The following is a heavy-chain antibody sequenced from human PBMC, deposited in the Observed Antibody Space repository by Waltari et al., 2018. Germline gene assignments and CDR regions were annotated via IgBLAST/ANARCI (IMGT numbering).Heavy chain of an antibody. Sequence: QLQLQESGPGPVKPSENLSLPCRVSGGSIAPPKHFWSWIRQPPGQGLEWIGTISYAGTTYTNPSLRSRLTMSRDTSKNQLSLTLGSTTAADTAVYYCATYIGASVGTAAFDVWGQGTMVTVSS. CDR3: ATYIGASVGTAAFDV. J-gene: IGHJ3*01. D-gene: IGHD5-12*01. V-gene: IGHV4-39*01. CDR1: GGSIAPPKHF. CDR2: ISYAGTT.